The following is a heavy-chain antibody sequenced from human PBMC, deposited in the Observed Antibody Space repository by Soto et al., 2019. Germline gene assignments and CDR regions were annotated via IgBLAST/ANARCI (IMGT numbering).Heavy chain of an antibody. J-gene: IGHJ5*02. V-gene: IGHV4-61*01. Sequence: PSETLAVSCILSDGAVSIGTYYWSWIRQPPGKGLEWIGHIYFTGSTNYNPSLKSRVTMSLDTSRNQFSLKLSSVTAADTAVYYCTRGPHRVQWFDPWGLGTMVTVSS. CDR3: TRGPHRVQWFDP. CDR2: IYFTGST. CDR1: DGAVSIGTYY.